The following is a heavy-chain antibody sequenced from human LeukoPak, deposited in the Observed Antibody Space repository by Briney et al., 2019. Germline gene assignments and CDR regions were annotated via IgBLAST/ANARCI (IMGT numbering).Heavy chain of an antibody. D-gene: IGHD2-15*01. J-gene: IGHJ4*02. V-gene: IGHV3-23*01. Sequence: GGSLRLSCAASGFTFSSYAMSWVRQAPGKGLEWVSAISGSGGSTYYADSVKGRFTISRDNSKNTLYLQMNSLGAEDTAVYYCAKDSVVVAATTKIFDYWGQGTLVTVSS. CDR3: AKDSVVVAATTKIFDY. CDR2: ISGSGGST. CDR1: GFTFSSYA.